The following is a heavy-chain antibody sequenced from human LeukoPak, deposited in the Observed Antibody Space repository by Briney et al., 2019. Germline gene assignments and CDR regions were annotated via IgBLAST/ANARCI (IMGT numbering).Heavy chain of an antibody. V-gene: IGHV4-4*07. CDR1: GGSISSYY. Sequence: PSETLSLTCTVAGGSISSYYWSWIRQPAGKGLEWIGRVYISGTTNYNPSLESRITMSLDTSKNQLSLKLSSVTAADTAVYYCARDEAGSGYIDYWGQGTLVTVSS. CDR3: ARDEAGSGYIDY. J-gene: IGHJ4*02. D-gene: IGHD3-22*01. CDR2: VYISGTT.